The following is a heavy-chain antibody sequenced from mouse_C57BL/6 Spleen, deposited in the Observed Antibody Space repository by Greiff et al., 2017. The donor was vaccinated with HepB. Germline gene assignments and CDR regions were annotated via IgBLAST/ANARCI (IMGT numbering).Heavy chain of an antibody. Sequence: EVKLMESGGGLVKPGGSLKLSCAASGFTFSDYGMHWVRQTPEKGLEWVAYISSGSSTIYYADTVKGRFTISRDNAKNTLFLQMTSLRSEDTAMYYCARANYEYYYAMDYWGQGTSVTVSS. J-gene: IGHJ4*01. D-gene: IGHD2-1*01. V-gene: IGHV5-17*01. CDR1: GFTFSDYG. CDR2: ISSGSSTI. CDR3: ARANYEYYYAMDY.